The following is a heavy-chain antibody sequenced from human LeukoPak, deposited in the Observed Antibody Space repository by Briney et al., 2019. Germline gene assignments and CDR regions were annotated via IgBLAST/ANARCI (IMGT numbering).Heavy chain of an antibody. J-gene: IGHJ4*02. CDR2: INPSSGGT. D-gene: IGHD2-2*01. CDR1: GYTFTGYY. Sequence: ASVKVSCKPSGYTFTGYYMHWVRQAPGQGLEWMGWINPSSGGTNYAQKFQGRVTMTRDTSISTVYMELSSLRSDDTAVYYCAAYANAWYVVYWGQGTLVTVSS. CDR3: AAYANAWYVVY. V-gene: IGHV1-2*02.